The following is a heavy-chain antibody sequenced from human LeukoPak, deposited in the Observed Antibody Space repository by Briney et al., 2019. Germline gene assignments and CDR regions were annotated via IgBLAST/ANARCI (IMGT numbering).Heavy chain of an antibody. CDR3: ARYSVAGFDY. Sequence: PGGSLRLSCAAAGFTFSSYSMNWVRQAPGKGLEWVSSISSSSSYIYYADSVKGRFTISRDNAKNSLYLQMNSLRAEDTAVYYCARYSVAGFDYWGQGTLVTVSS. J-gene: IGHJ4*02. CDR2: ISSSSSYI. V-gene: IGHV3-21*01. D-gene: IGHD6-19*01. CDR1: GFTFSSYS.